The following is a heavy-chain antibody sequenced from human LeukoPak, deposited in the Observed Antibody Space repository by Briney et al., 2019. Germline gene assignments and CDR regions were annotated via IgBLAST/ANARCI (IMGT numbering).Heavy chain of an antibody. V-gene: IGHV3-30-3*01. CDR2: ISYDGSDK. D-gene: IGHD1-1*01. J-gene: IGHJ3*02. Sequence: GRSLRLSCAASGFTFTTYAMHCVRQAPGKGLDWVAVISYDGSDKYYADSVKGRFTISRDNSKNTLYLQMNSLRAEDTAVYYCARARTTTGTTRIAFNIWGQGTVVTVSS. CDR3: ARARTTTGTTRIAFNI. CDR1: GFTFTTYA.